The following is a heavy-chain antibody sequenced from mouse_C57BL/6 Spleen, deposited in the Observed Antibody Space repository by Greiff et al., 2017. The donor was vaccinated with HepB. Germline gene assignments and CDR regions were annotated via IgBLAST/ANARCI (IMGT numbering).Heavy chain of an antibody. V-gene: IGHV1-69*01. Sequence: QVQLQQSGAELVMPGASVKLSCKASGYTFTSYWMHWVKQRPGQGLEWIGEIDPSDSYTNYNQKFKGKSTLTVDKSSSTAYMQLSSLTSEDSAVYYCARRGDYGFVDWFAYWGQGTLVTVSA. CDR3: ARRGDYGFVDWFAY. D-gene: IGHD2-2*01. CDR1: GYTFTSYW. J-gene: IGHJ3*01. CDR2: IDPSDSYT.